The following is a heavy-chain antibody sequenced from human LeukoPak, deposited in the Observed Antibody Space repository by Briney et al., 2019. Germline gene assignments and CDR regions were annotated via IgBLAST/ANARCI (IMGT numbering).Heavy chain of an antibody. J-gene: IGHJ4*02. CDR1: GGSIRSGGVY. D-gene: IGHD6-19*01. CDR2: SYYSGST. CDR3: ASARSGAVAATVLDY. Sequence: SETLSLTCTVSGGSIRSGGVYWSWIRQHPGKGLEWLGYSYYSGSTHYNPSLESRVTISVDTSNNQFSLKLSSVTAADTAVYYCASARSGAVAATVLDYWGQGTPVTVSS. V-gene: IGHV4-31*03.